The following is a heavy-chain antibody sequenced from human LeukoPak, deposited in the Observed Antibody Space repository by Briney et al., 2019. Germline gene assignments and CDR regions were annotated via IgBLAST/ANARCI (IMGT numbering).Heavy chain of an antibody. CDR3: ARGGSSSWYGWFDP. V-gene: IGHV4-34*01. J-gene: IGHJ5*02. CDR1: GGSFSGYY. D-gene: IGHD6-13*01. CDR2: INHSGST. Sequence: PSETLSLTCAVYGGSFSGYYWSWIRQPPGEGLEWIGEINHSGSTNYNPSLKSRVTISVDTSKNQFSLKLSSVTAADTAVYYCARGGSSSWYGWFDPWGQGTLVTVSS.